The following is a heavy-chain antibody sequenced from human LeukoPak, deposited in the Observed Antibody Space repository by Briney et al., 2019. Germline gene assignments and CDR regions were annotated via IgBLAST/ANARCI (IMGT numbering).Heavy chain of an antibody. J-gene: IGHJ4*02. D-gene: IGHD2-15*01. V-gene: IGHV3-21*04. CDR1: GFTFSSYS. Sequence: GGSLRLSCAASGFTFSSYSMNWVRHAPGKGLEWLSYISSSSIYTSYADSVKGRFTISRDNAKNSLYLQLNSLRAEDTAVYYCARGSPPDYWGQGTLVTVSS. CDR3: ARGSPPDY. CDR2: ISSSSIYT.